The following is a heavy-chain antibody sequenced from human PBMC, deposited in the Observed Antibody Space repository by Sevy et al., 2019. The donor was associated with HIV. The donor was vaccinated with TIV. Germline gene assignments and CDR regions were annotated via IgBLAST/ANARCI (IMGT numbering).Heavy chain of an antibody. CDR3: ARDVDTPFVRSFDS. V-gene: IGHV3-48*02. J-gene: IGHJ4*02. CDR1: GLTFSSDS. D-gene: IGHD5-18*01. CDR2: ISSSSRTI. Sequence: GGSLRLSCVVSGLTFSSDSMNWVRQAPGKWLEWLAYISSSSRTIYYAESVEGRFTISRDNDKKSVFLQMNNLRDEDSATYYCARDVDTPFVRSFDSWGQGTLVTVSS.